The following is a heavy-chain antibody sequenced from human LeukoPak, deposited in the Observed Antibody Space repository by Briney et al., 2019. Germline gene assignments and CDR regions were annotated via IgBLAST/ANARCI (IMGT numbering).Heavy chain of an antibody. Sequence: GASVKVSCKASGCTFTGYYMHWVRQAPGQGLEWMGWINPNSGGTNYAQKFQGRVTMTRDTSISTAYMELSRLRSDDTAVYYCARSYYYGSGSYEPLDYWGQGTLVTVSS. D-gene: IGHD3-10*01. CDR1: GCTFTGYY. V-gene: IGHV1-2*02. CDR2: INPNSGGT. CDR3: ARSYYYGSGSYEPLDY. J-gene: IGHJ4*02.